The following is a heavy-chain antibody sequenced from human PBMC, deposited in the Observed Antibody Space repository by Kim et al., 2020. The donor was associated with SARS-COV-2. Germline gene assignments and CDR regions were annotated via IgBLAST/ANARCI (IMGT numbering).Heavy chain of an antibody. CDR1: GYTLTELS. CDR2: FDPEDGET. Sequence: ASVKVSCKVSGYTLTELSMHWVRQAPGKGLEWMGGFDPEDGETIYAQKFQGRVTMTEDTSTDTAYMELSSLRSEDTAVYYCATGHIPNTGPNYDILTGYPKTTDYWGQGTLVTVSS. CDR3: ATGHIPNTGPNYDILTGYPKTTDY. J-gene: IGHJ4*02. D-gene: IGHD3-9*01. V-gene: IGHV1-24*01.